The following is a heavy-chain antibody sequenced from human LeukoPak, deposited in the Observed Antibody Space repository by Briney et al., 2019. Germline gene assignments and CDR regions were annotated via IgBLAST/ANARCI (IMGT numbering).Heavy chain of an antibody. Sequence: VKPSETLSLTCTVSGGSISSYYWSWIRQPPGKGLEWIGYIYNSGSTNYNPSLKSRVTISVDTSKNQFSLKLSSVTAADTAVYYCARIGAAGAGGLDYWGQGTLVTVSS. J-gene: IGHJ4*02. V-gene: IGHV4-59*08. CDR1: GGSISSYY. CDR3: ARIGAAGAGGLDY. CDR2: IYNSGST. D-gene: IGHD6-13*01.